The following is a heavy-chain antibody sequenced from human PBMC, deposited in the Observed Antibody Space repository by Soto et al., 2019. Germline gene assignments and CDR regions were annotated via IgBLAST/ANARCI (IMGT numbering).Heavy chain of an antibody. D-gene: IGHD3-22*01. J-gene: IGHJ2*01. Sequence: SETLSLTCAVSGYSISSCYYWGWIRQPPGKGLEWIGSIYHSGSTNYNPSLKSRVTMSVDTSKNQFSLKLSSVTAADTAVYYCARDLGGYHRYFDLWGRGTLVTVSS. CDR1: GYSISSCYY. CDR2: IYHSGST. CDR3: ARDLGGYHRYFDL. V-gene: IGHV4-38-2*02.